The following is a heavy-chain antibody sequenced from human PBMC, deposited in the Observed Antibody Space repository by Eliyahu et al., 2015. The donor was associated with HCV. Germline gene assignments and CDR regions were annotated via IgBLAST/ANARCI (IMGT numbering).Heavy chain of an antibody. D-gene: IGHD3-3*01. J-gene: IGHJ4*02. Sequence: GFTFSSYAMHWVRQAPGKGLEWVAVISYDGSNKYYADSVKGRFTISRDNSKNTLYLQMNSLRAEDTAVYYCARGAITIFGVVIPHFDYWGQGTXVXVSS. V-gene: IGHV3-30-3*01. CDR1: GFTFSSYA. CDR2: ISYDGSNK. CDR3: ARGAITIFGVVIPHFDY.